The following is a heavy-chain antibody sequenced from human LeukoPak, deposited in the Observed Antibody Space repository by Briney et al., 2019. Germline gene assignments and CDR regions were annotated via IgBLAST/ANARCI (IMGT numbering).Heavy chain of an antibody. Sequence: SETLSLTCTVSGGSISSYYWSWIRQPPGKGLEWIGYIYYSGSTNYNPSLKSRVTMSVDTSKNQFSLKMSSVTAADTAVYYCARDNVAGTGDYWGQGTLVTVSS. CDR3: ARDNVAGTGDY. D-gene: IGHD6-19*01. V-gene: IGHV4-59*12. CDR2: IYYSGST. J-gene: IGHJ4*02. CDR1: GGSISSYY.